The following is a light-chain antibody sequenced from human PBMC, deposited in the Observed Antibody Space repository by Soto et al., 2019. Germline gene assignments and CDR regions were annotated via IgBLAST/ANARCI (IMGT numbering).Light chain of an antibody. J-gene: IGKJ1*01. Sequence: DIQMTQSPSTLSGSVGDRVTITCRASQTISSWLAWYQQKPGKAPKLLIYKASTLKSGVPSRFSGSGSGTEFTLTSSSLQPDDFATQYCQHYNSYSGAFGQGTKVEL. CDR2: KAS. V-gene: IGKV1-5*03. CDR3: QHYNSYSGA. CDR1: QTISSW.